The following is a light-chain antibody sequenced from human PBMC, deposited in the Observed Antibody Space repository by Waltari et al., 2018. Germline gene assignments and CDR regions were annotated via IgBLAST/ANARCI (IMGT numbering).Light chain of an antibody. J-gene: IGLJ2*01. V-gene: IGLV3-21*04. CDR3: LVWHSTIDHQGV. Sequence: SYVVTQSPSVSVAPGETARITCGGDNIGHKRVHWSQQRPGQAPVLVLSYDSDRPSGIPGRFSGSNSGNTATLTISWVEAEDEADYYCLVWHSTIDHQGVFGGGTKLTVL. CDR1: NIGHKR. CDR2: YDS.